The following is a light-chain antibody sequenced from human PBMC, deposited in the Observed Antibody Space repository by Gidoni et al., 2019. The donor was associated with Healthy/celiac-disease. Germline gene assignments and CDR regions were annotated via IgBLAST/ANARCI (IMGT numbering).Light chain of an antibody. CDR2: GAS. CDR1: QSVSSSY. CDR3: QQYGSSTGYT. Sequence: EIVLTQSPGTLSLSPGERATLSCRASQSVSSSYLAWYQQKPGQAPRLLIYGASSGSGTDFNLTISRLEPEDFAVYYCQQYGSSTGYTFGQGTKLEIK. J-gene: IGKJ2*01. V-gene: IGKV3-20*01.